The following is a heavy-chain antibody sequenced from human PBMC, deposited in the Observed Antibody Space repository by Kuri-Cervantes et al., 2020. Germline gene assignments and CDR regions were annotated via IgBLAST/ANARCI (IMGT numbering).Heavy chain of an antibody. CDR1: GFTFSSSW. Sequence: GESLKISCAASGFTFSSSWMHWVRQAPGKGLVWVSRINSDGSSTSYADSVEGRFTISRDNAKNTLYLQMNSLRADDTAAYYCAGDLLKSYGTAYWGQGTLVTVSS. D-gene: IGHD1-1*01. CDR3: AGDLLKSYGTAY. J-gene: IGHJ4*02. V-gene: IGHV3-74*01. CDR2: INSDGSST.